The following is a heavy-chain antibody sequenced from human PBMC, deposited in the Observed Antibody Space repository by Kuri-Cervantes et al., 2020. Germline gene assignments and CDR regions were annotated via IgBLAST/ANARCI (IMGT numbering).Heavy chain of an antibody. V-gene: IGHV3-48*04. D-gene: IGHD4-17*01. CDR1: GFTFSGYS. CDR3: ARDGIYGDYYYYGMDV. CDR2: ISSSSSTI. Sequence: GGSLRLSCAASGFTFSGYSMNWVRKAPGKGLEWVSSISSSSSTIYYTDTVKGRFTISRDNAKNSLYLQMNSLRAENTVVYYWARDGIYGDYYYYGMDVWGQGTTVTVSS. J-gene: IGHJ6*02.